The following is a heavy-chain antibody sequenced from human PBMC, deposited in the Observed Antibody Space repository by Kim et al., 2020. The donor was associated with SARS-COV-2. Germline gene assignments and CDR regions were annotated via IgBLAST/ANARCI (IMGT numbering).Heavy chain of an antibody. D-gene: IGHD3-22*01. CDR1: GGTFSSYA. Sequence: SVKVSCKASGGTFSSYAISWVRQAPGQGLEWMGGIIPIFGTANYAQKFQGRVTITADESTSTAYMELSSLRSEDTAVYYCASARPLGVDYEAGYYYYGMDVWGQGTTVTVSS. CDR2: IIPIFGTA. V-gene: IGHV1-69*13. CDR3: ASARPLGVDYEAGYYYYGMDV. J-gene: IGHJ6*02.